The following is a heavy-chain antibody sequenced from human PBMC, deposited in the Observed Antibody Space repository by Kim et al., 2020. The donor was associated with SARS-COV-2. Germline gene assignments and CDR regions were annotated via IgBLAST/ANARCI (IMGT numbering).Heavy chain of an antibody. J-gene: IGHJ4*02. Sequence: GGSLRLSCAASGFTFSSYGMHWVRQAPGKGLEWVAVISYDGSNKYYADSVKGRFTISRDNSKNTLYLQMNSLRAEDTAVYYCARDSPKLRSWYFDYWGQGTLVTVSS. CDR1: GFTFSSYG. CDR2: ISYDGSNK. CDR3: ARDSPKLRSWYFDY. V-gene: IGHV3-33*05. D-gene: IGHD6-13*01.